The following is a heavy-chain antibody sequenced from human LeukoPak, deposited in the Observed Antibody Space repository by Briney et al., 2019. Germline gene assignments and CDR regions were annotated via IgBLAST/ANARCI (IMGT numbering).Heavy chain of an antibody. CDR1: GYTFTGYY. CDR3: AGGPFMPNPWFDP. D-gene: IGHD2-2*01. Sequence: ASVKVSCKASGYTFTGYYMHWVRQAPGQGLEWMGWISPNNGGTNYAQKLQGRVTITRDTSIGTAYMELSRLSSDDTAVYYCAGGPFMPNPWFDPWGQGTLVTVSS. CDR2: ISPNNGGT. J-gene: IGHJ5*02. V-gene: IGHV1-2*02.